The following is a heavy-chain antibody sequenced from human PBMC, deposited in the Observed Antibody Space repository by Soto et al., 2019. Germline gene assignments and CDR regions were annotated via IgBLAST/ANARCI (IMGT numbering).Heavy chain of an antibody. V-gene: IGHV2-5*02. J-gene: IGHJ6*02. CDR3: SHRRGMIMDV. D-gene: IGHD3-16*01. CDR1: GFSLITGGVS. Sequence: QITLKESGPTQVKPTQTLTLTYTFSGFSLITGGVSVAWIRQPPGKALEWLALISGDDEKRYSPSLKSRLTITKDTTKNQVVFTMTNMDPLDTATYYCSHRRGMIMDVWGQGTTVTVSS. CDR2: ISGDDEK.